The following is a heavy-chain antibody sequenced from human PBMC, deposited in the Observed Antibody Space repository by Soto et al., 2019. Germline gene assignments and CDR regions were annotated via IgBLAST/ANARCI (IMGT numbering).Heavy chain of an antibody. D-gene: IGHD6-13*01. Sequence: EVHLVESGGGLVQPGGSLRLSCAASGFTFSSYSLNWVRQAPGKGLEWVSYITSSGTTVYYADSVRGRFTISRDNAKNSLYLQRNSLRDDDTAVYYCARGSSNGAYYFDFWGQGTLVTVSS. J-gene: IGHJ4*02. CDR2: ITSSGTTV. CDR3: ARGSSNGAYYFDF. CDR1: GFTFSSYS. V-gene: IGHV3-48*02.